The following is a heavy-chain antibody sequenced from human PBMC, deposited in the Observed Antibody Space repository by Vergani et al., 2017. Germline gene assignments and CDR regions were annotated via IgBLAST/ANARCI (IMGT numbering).Heavy chain of an antibody. Sequence: QVQLQESGPGLVKPSETLSLTCTVSGGSISSYYWSWIRQPAGKGLEWIGRIYTSGSTNYNPSLKSRVTMSVDTSKNQFSLQLNSVTPEDTAVYYCARVIFANYDSPPGNWGWFDPWGQGTLVTVSS. D-gene: IGHD3-22*01. CDR2: IYTSGST. V-gene: IGHV4-4*07. CDR3: ARVIFANYDSPPGNWGWFDP. CDR1: GGSISSYY. J-gene: IGHJ5*02.